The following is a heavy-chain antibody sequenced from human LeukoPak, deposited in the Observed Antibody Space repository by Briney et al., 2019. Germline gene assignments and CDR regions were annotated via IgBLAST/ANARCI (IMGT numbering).Heavy chain of an antibody. CDR3: GRARDFSSF. Sequence: PGGSLRLSCVASGITINNFWMSWVRQVPGKGLEWVANIKEDGSERHCVGSVKGRFTISRDNAKNSLYLQMNSLRDEDTAVYFCGRARDFSSFWGQGTLVTVSS. CDR2: IKEDGSER. V-gene: IGHV3-7*01. J-gene: IGHJ4*02. D-gene: IGHD5-24*01. CDR1: GITINNFW.